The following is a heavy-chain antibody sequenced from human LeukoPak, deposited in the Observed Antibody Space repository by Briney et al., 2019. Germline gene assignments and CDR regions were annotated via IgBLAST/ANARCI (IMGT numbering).Heavy chain of an antibody. D-gene: IGHD1-14*01. CDR1: GGSISGYY. CDR3: ARFSGTTWAFDL. J-gene: IGHJ4*02. V-gene: IGHV4-59*08. Sequence: SETLSLTCTVSGGSISGYYWNWIRQSPGKGLEWIAYIHYSGSTHYNPSLKSRVSISLDPSKNQFSLILSSVTATDTAVYYCARFSGTTWAFDLWGQGTLVAVSS. CDR2: IHYSGST.